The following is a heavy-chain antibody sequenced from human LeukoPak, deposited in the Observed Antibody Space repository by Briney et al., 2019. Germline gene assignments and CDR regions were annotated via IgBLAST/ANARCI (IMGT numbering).Heavy chain of an antibody. CDR1: GGSISSSSYY. CDR3: ARVPSYWFDP. Sequence: PSETLSPTCTVSGGSISSSSYYWSWIRQPPGKGLEWIGYIYYSGSTYYNPSLKSRVTISVDTSKNQFSLKLSSVTAADTAVYYCARVPSYWFDPWGQGTLVTVSS. CDR2: IYYSGST. V-gene: IGHV4-30-4*01. J-gene: IGHJ5*02. D-gene: IGHD6-6*01.